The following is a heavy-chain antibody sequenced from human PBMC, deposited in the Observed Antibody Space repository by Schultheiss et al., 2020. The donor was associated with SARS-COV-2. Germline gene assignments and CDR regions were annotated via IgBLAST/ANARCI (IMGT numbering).Heavy chain of an antibody. V-gene: IGHV4-4*08. D-gene: IGHD6-13*01. J-gene: IGHJ6*03. Sequence: SQTLSLTCTVSGGSISSYYWSWIRQPPGKGLEWIGRIYASGSASGSTKYNPSLQSRVTISVDTSKNQFSLKLSSVTAADTAVYYCARLAAGTLSYMDVWGKGTTVTVSS. CDR2: IYASGSASGST. CDR3: ARLAAGTLSYMDV. CDR1: GGSISSYY.